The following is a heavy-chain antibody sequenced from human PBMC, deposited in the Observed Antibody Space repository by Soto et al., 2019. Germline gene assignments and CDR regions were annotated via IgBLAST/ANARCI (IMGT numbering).Heavy chain of an antibody. CDR3: ARVAFGPIDY. Sequence: SETLSFTCTVSNYSISSGYYWGWIRQSPGEGLEWIVSMYHSGTTYYNPSLKSRVTISIDTSKNQFSLKLTSVTSADTAVYFCARVAFGPIDYWGQGTLVTVSS. J-gene: IGHJ4*02. D-gene: IGHD3-16*01. CDR1: NYSISSGYY. CDR2: MYHSGTT. V-gene: IGHV4-38-2*02.